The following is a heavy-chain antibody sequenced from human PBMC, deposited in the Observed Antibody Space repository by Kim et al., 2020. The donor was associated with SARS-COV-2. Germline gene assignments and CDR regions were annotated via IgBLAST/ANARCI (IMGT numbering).Heavy chain of an antibody. CDR1: GGSISSYY. CDR3: ARAGAGDIVVVPAANYAF. D-gene: IGHD2-2*01. J-gene: IGHJ3*01. CDR2: IYYSGST. Sequence: SETLSLTCTVSGGSISSYYWSWIRQPPGKGLEWIGYIYYSGSTNYNPPLKSRVTISVDTSKNQFSLKLSSVTAADTAVYYCARAGAGDIVVVPAANYAF. V-gene: IGHV4-59*01.